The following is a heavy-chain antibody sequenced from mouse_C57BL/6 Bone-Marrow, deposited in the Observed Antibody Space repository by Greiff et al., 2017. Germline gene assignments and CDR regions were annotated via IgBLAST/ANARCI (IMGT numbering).Heavy chain of an antibody. CDR1: GFNIKDDY. CDR2: IDPENGDT. V-gene: IGHV14-4*01. Sequence: EVKLQESGAELVRPGASVTLSCTASGFNIKDDYMHWVKQRPEQGLEWIGWIDPENGDTAYASKFQGKATITADTSSTTAYLQLSSLTSEDTAVYYCTHYYYGSYYFDYWGQGTTLTVSS. CDR3: THYYYGSYYFDY. D-gene: IGHD1-1*01. J-gene: IGHJ2*01.